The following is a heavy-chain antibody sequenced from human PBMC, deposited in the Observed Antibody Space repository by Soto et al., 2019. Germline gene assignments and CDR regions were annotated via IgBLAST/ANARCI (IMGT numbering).Heavy chain of an antibody. CDR1: GFTFSSYG. J-gene: IGHJ4*02. D-gene: IGHD3-10*01. CDR2: IWYDGSNK. Sequence: GGSLRLSCAASGFTFSSYGMHWVRQAPGKGLEWVAVIWYDGSNKYYADSVKGRFTISRDNSKNTLYLQMNSLRAEDTAVYYCARDLDMGYYGSGSYPDYWGQGTLVTVSS. V-gene: IGHV3-33*01. CDR3: ARDLDMGYYGSGSYPDY.